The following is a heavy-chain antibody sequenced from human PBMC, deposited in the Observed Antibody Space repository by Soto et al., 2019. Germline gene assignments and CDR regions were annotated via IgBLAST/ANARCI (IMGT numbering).Heavy chain of an antibody. CDR2: INAGNGNT. Sequence: QVQLVQSGAEVKKPGASVKVSCKASGYTFTSYAMHWVRQAPGQRLEWMGWINAGNGNTKYSQKFQGRVTITRDTSASTAYMELSSLRSEDTAVYYCARPHPGTGMVRGVTEVTIDIGGQGTMVTVSS. CDR3: ARPHPGTGMVRGVTEVTIDI. D-gene: IGHD3-10*01. J-gene: IGHJ3*02. V-gene: IGHV1-3*01. CDR1: GYTFTSYA.